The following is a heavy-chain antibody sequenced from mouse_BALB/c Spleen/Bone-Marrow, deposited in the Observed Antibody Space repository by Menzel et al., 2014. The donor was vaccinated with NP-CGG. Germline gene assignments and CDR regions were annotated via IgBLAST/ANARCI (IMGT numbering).Heavy chain of an antibody. J-gene: IGHJ3*01. D-gene: IGHD1-2*01. V-gene: IGHV3-1*02. Sequence: EVKLQESGPDLVKPSQSLSLTCTVTGYSIXSGYGWHWIRQFPGNKLEWMGYIHYSGSTNYNPSLKSRISITRDTSKNRFFLQLNSVTTEDTATYYCAREARTTARFAYLGQGTLVTVSA. CDR2: IHYSGST. CDR1: GYSIXSGYG. CDR3: AREARTTARFAY.